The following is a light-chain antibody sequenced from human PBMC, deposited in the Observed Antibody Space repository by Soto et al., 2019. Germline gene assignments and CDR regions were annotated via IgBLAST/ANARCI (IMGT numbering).Light chain of an antibody. CDR2: EVN. J-gene: IGLJ1*01. V-gene: IGLV2-8*01. Sequence: QSALTQPPSASGSPGQSVAISCTATNSDVGGYNYLSWYKQHPGKALKLMIYEVNKRPSGVPDRFSGSKSGNTASLTVSGLQAEDEAYYDCSSYAGSSNVFGTGTKVTVL. CDR3: SSYAGSSNV. CDR1: NSDVGGYNY.